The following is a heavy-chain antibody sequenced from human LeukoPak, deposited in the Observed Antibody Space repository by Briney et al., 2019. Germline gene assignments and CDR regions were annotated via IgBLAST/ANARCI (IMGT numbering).Heavy chain of an antibody. V-gene: IGHV4-39*07. CDR2: IHHSGSS. J-gene: IGHJ4*02. CDR3: ASLTYYYGSGSSH. Sequence: PSETLSLTCTVSGGSISSSSYYWGGIRQPPGKGLEWLGRIHHSGSSYYNPSLKSPGPISVDTTKNQFSLKLSSVTAADTAVYYCASLTYYYGSGSSHWGQGTLVTVSS. D-gene: IGHD3-10*01. CDR1: GGSISSSSYY.